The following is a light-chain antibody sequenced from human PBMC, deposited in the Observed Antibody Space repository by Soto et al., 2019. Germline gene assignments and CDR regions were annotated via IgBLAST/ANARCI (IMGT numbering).Light chain of an antibody. J-gene: IGLJ2*01. Sequence: QSVLTQPPSASGTPGQRVTISCSGSSFNIGSNYVYWYQQLPGTAPKLLIYRNNQRPSGVPDRFSGSKSGTSASLAISGLRSEDEADYYCAAWDDSPHVVFGGGTKLTVL. CDR3: AAWDDSPHVV. CDR1: SFNIGSNY. V-gene: IGLV1-47*01. CDR2: RNN.